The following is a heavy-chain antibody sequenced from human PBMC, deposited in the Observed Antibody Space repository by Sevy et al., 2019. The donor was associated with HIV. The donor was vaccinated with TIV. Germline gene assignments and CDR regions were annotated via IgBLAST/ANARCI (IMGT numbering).Heavy chain of an antibody. CDR1: GFTFSSYS. J-gene: IGHJ4*02. V-gene: IGHV3-21*01. Sequence: GGSLRLSCAASGFTFSSYSMNWVRQAPGKGLEWVSSISSSSSYIYYADSVKGRFTISGDNAKNSLYLQMNSLRAEDTAVYYCARKYSGSYYPFDYWGQGTLVTVSS. D-gene: IGHD1-26*01. CDR2: ISSSSSYI. CDR3: ARKYSGSYYPFDY.